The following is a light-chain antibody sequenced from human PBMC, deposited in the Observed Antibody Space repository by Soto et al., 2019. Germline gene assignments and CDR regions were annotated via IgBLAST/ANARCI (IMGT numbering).Light chain of an antibody. Sequence: EIVLTQSPATLSLSPGERATLSCRASQSVSNYLAWYQQKPGQAPRLLIYDASNRATGIPARFSGSGSGTDFTLTNSSLEPEDFAVYYCQQRSNWPWTFGQGTKVEIK. CDR1: QSVSNY. J-gene: IGKJ1*01. CDR3: QQRSNWPWT. V-gene: IGKV3-11*01. CDR2: DAS.